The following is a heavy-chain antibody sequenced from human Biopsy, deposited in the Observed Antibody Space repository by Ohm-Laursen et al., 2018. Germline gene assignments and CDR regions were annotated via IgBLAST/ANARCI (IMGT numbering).Heavy chain of an antibody. J-gene: IGHJ4*02. CDR3: ARQDGYLGYEY. CDR2: FSGSSNT. Sequence: GTLSLTCTVSGDSISSYYWSWIRQPPGKGLEWIGYFSGSSNTNYNPSLKSRVTLSTDTSETHFSLRLSSVTAADTAVYYCARQDGYLGYEYWGQGALVTVSS. CDR1: GDSISSYY. V-gene: IGHV4-59*08. D-gene: IGHD5-24*01.